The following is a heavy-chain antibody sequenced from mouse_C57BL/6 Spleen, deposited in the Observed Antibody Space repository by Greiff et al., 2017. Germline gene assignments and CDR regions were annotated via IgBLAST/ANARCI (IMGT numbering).Heavy chain of an antibody. Sequence: QVQLQQSDAELVKPGASVKISCKVSGYTFTDHTIHWMKQRPEQGLEWIGYIYPRDGSTKYNEKFKGKATLTADKASSTAYMQLNSLTSEDSAVYFCADYDYDGDYFDYWGQGTTLTVSS. D-gene: IGHD2-4*01. CDR1: GYTFTDHT. J-gene: IGHJ2*01. V-gene: IGHV1-78*01. CDR2: IYPRDGST. CDR3: ADYDYDGDYFDY.